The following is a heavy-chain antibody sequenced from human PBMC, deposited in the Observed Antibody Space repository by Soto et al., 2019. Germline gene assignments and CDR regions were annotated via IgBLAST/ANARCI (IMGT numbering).Heavy chain of an antibody. Sequence: GGSLRLSCAASGFTFSSYSMNWVRQAPGKGLEWVSSISSSSSYIYYADSVKGRFTISRDKAKNSLYLQMNSLRAEDTAVYYCARVTALYSSSPGGYYYYGMDVWGQGTTVTVSS. V-gene: IGHV3-21*01. CDR1: GFTFSSYS. D-gene: IGHD6-6*01. CDR3: ARVTALYSSSPGGYYYYGMDV. J-gene: IGHJ6*02. CDR2: ISSSSSYI.